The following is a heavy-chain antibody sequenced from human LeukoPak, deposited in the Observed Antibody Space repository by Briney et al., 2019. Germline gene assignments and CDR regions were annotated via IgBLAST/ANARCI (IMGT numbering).Heavy chain of an antibody. V-gene: IGHV4-34*01. CDR3: ARARLYYGILTGRYYYYGMDV. CDR1: GGSFSGYY. D-gene: IGHD3-9*01. Sequence: SETLSLTCAVYGGSFSGYYWSWIRQPPGKGLEWIGEINHSGSTNYNPSLKSRVTISVDTSKNQFSLKLSSVTAADTAVYYCARARLYYGILTGRYYYYGMDVWGQGTTVTVSS. J-gene: IGHJ6*02. CDR2: INHSGST.